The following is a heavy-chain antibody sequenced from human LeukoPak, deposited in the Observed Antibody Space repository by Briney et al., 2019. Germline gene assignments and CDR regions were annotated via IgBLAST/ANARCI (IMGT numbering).Heavy chain of an antibody. CDR3: AKLGQYQLLYFDY. CDR1: GFTFSSYA. J-gene: IGHJ4*02. Sequence: GGSLRLSCAASGFTFSSYAMSWVRQAPGKGLEWVSAISGSGGSTYYADSVKGRFTISRDNSKNALYLQMNSLRAEDTAVYYCAKLGQYQLLYFDYWGQGTLVTVSS. CDR2: ISGSGGST. D-gene: IGHD2-2*01. V-gene: IGHV3-23*01.